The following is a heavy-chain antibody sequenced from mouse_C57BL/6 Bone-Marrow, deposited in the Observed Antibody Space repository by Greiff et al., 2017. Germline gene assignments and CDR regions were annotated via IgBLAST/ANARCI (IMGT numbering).Heavy chain of an antibody. D-gene: IGHD2-4*01. CDR1: GYTFTSYW. V-gene: IGHV1-64*01. CDR3: ARVGYDYDLHFDY. CDR2: IHPNSGST. J-gene: IGHJ2*01. Sequence: QVRLQQPGAELVKPGASVKLSCKASGYTFTSYWMHWVKQRPGQGLEWIGMIHPNSGSTNYNEKFKSKATLTVDKSSSTAYMQLSSLTSEDSAVYYCARVGYDYDLHFDYWGQGTTLTVSS.